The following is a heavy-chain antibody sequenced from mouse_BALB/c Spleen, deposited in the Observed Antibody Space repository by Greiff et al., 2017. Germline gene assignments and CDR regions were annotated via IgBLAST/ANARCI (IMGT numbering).Heavy chain of an antibody. Sequence: EVQLQQSGAELVKPGASVKLSCTASGFNIKDTYMHWVKQRPEQGLEWIGRIDPANGNTKYDPKFQGKATITADTSSNTAYLQLSSLTSEDTAVYYCARLYTATYYFDYWGQGTTLTVSS. CDR1: GFNIKDTY. CDR2: IDPANGNT. D-gene: IGHD1-2*01. V-gene: IGHV14-3*02. J-gene: IGHJ2*01. CDR3: ARLYTATYYFDY.